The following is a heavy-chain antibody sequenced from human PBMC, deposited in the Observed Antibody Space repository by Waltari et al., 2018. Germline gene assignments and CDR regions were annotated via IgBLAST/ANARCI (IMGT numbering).Heavy chain of an antibody. Sequence: EEQLVESGGGLIQPGESLRVSCAVSGFTFSRYWMHWVRQGPGKGLVWVARINMDGSDTMYADSVKGRFTISRDNAKNTVYLQMKSLRVEDTAVYYCARMARKTYSSPVAGRDYYYGMDVWGLGTTVTVSS. D-gene: IGHD6-13*01. CDR3: ARMARKTYSSPVAGRDYYYGMDV. V-gene: IGHV3-74*03. CDR2: INMDGSDT. J-gene: IGHJ6*02. CDR1: GFTFSRYW.